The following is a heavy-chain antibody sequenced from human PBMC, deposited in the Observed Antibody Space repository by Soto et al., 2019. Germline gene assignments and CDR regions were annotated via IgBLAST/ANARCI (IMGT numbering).Heavy chain of an antibody. V-gene: IGHV1-18*01. Sequence: ASVKVSCKASGYTFTSYGISWVRQAPGQGLEWMGWISAYNGNTNYAQKLQGRVTMTTDTSTSTAYMELRSLRSDDTAVYYCARSNRNYDILTGPRLDFDYGGQGTLVTVSS. D-gene: IGHD3-9*01. CDR3: ARSNRNYDILTGPRLDFDY. CDR1: GYTFTSYG. CDR2: ISAYNGNT. J-gene: IGHJ4*02.